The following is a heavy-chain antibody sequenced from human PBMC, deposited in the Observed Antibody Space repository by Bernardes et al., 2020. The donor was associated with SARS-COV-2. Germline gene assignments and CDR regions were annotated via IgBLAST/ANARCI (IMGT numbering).Heavy chain of an antibody. CDR2: INPNSGPSRWINPSNDGT. J-gene: IGHJ4*02. Sequence: ASVKVSCKASGYTFTDYYIHWVRQAPGQGLEWMGWINPNSGPSRWINPSNDGTNYAQKFQGRVTMTRDTSINTVYMELGSLRSDDTAIYYCARRGSGWYWADYWGQGTLVTVSS. V-gene: IGHV1-2*02. CDR3: ARRGSGWYWADY. D-gene: IGHD6-19*01. CDR1: GYTFTDYY.